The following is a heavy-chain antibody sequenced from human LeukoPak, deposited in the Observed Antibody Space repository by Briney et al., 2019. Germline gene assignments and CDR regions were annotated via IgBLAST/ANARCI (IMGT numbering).Heavy chain of an antibody. V-gene: IGHV4-34*01. D-gene: IGHD3-10*01. CDR1: GGSFSGYY. CDR3: AGGSGPSDY. Sequence: KPSETLSLTCAVYGGSFSGYYWSWIRQPPGKGLEWIGEINHSGSTNYNPSLKSRVTISVDTSKNQFSLKLSSVTAADTAVYYCAGGSGPSDYWGQGTLVTVSS. CDR2: INHSGST. J-gene: IGHJ4*02.